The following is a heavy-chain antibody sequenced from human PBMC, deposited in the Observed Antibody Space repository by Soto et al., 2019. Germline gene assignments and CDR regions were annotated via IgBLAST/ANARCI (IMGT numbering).Heavy chain of an antibody. V-gene: IGHV1-8*01. D-gene: IGHD1-26*01. J-gene: IGHJ6*03. CDR1: GYTFTSYD. CDR3: ARARNSYSPLNLYYSYYYYMDV. CDR2: MNPNSGNT. Sequence: ASVKVSCKASGYTFTSYDINWVRQATGQGLEWMGWMNPNSGNTGYAQKFQGRVTMTRNTSISTAYMELSSLRSEDTAVYYCARARNSYSPLNLYYSYYYYMDVWGKGTTVTVSS.